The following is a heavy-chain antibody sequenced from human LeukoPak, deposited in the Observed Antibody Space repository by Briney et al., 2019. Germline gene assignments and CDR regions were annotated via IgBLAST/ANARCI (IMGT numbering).Heavy chain of an antibody. J-gene: IGHJ4*02. D-gene: IGHD3-3*01. CDR3: ARVKRRSPITIFGVVIQDPYYFNY. CDR2: MNPNSGNT. Sequence: GASVKVSCKASGYTFTSYDINWVRQATGQGLEWMGWMNPNSGNTGYAQKFQGRVTITRNTSISTAYMELSSLRSEDTAVYYCARVKRRSPITIFGVVIQDPYYFNYWGQGTLVTVSS. V-gene: IGHV1-8*03. CDR1: GYTFTSYD.